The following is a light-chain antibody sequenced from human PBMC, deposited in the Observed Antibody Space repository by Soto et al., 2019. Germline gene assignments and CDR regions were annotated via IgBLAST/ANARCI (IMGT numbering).Light chain of an antibody. CDR2: GAS. CDR3: QQYGSSPHT. V-gene: IGKV3-20*01. Sequence: EIVLTQSPGTLSLSPGERATLSCRASQSVSSSYLAWYQHKPGQAPRLLIYGASSRATGIPDRFTGSGSGTHFNLTISRLEPEDVAVYYCQQYGSSPHTFGQGTKLEIK. J-gene: IGKJ2*01. CDR1: QSVSSSY.